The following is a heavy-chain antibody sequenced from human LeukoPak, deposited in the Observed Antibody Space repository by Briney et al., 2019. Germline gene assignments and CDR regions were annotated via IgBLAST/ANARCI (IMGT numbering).Heavy chain of an antibody. V-gene: IGHV5-51*01. CDR2: IYPGDSDT. Sequence: GESLKISCKGSGYSFTSYGIGWVRQMPGKGLEWMGIIYPGDSDTRYSPSFQGQVTISADKSISPAYLQWSSLKASDTAMYYCARSHSYGYSARTCFDYWGQGTLVTVSS. CDR1: GYSFTSYG. J-gene: IGHJ4*02. CDR3: ARSHSYGYSARTCFDY. D-gene: IGHD5-18*01.